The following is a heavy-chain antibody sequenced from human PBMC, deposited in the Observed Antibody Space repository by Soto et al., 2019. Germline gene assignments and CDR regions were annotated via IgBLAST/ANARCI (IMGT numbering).Heavy chain of an antibody. CDR3: ARELGGYDYLYYYYYMDV. V-gene: IGHV1-69*08. Sequence: QVQLVQSGAEMKKPGSSVKVSCQASGDISDSLTINWVRQAPGQGLEWMGRIIPVLGMANYAQKFQGRVTIIADKSTSTVYMELSSLTSEDTAVYYCARELGGYDYLYYYYYMDVWGEGTTVTVSS. J-gene: IGHJ6*03. CDR2: IIPVLGMA. D-gene: IGHD5-12*01. CDR1: GDISDSLT.